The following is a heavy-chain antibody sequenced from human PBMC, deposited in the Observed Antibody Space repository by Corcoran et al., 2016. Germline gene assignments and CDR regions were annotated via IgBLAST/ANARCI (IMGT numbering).Heavy chain of an antibody. CDR2: IIPIFGTA. V-gene: IGHV1-69*01. D-gene: IGHD6-13*01. Sequence: QVQLVQSGAEVKKPGSSVKVSCKASGGTFSSYVISWVRQAPGQGLEWMGGIIPIFGTANYAQKFQGRVTITADDSTSTAYMELSSLRSEDTAMYYCARDRGRAAAGILDYWGQGTLVTVSS. CDR1: GGTFSSYV. CDR3: ARDRGRAAAGILDY. J-gene: IGHJ4*02.